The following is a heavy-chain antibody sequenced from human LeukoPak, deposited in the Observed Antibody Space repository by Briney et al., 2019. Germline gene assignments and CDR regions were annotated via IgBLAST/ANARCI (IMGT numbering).Heavy chain of an antibody. J-gene: IGHJ4*02. V-gene: IGHV3-21*04. CDR1: KLTFTSYN. Sequence: GESLRLSCTASKLTFTSYNMHWVRQAPGKGLEWVSAISTTGSYVHYIDSVKGRFTISRDDAQNSLFLQMNSLRAEDTAVYYCAKNPNAQTFDYWGQGTLVTVSS. CDR3: AKNPNAQTFDY. CDR2: ISTTGSYV.